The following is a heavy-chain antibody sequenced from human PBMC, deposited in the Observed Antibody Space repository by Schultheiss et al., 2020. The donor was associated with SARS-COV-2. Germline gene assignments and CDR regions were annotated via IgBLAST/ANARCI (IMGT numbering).Heavy chain of an antibody. V-gene: IGHV4-34*01. J-gene: IGHJ2*01. CDR3: ARNLRGSSSWVGSFWYFDF. CDR1: GRSFSGYY. Sequence: SETLSLTCTVYGRSFSGYYWSWIRQPPGKGLEWIWEINHSGSTNYNPSLKSRVTISVDTSKNQFSLKLSSVTAADTAVYYCARNLRGSSSWVGSFWYFDFWGRGTLVTVSS. D-gene: IGHD6-13*01. CDR2: INHSGST.